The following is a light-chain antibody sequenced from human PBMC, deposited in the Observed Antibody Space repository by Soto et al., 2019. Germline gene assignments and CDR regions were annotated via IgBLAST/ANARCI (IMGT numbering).Light chain of an antibody. V-gene: IGLV2-14*01. CDR3: FSYTSSTAYV. Sequence: QSVLTQPASVSGSPGQSITISCTGTSRDVGGYKYVSWYQLHPGKAPKLMIYEVSNRPSGISNRFSASKSGNTASMTISGLQAEDEADYYCFSYTSSTAYVFGTGTKLTVL. J-gene: IGLJ1*01. CDR2: EVS. CDR1: SRDVGGYKY.